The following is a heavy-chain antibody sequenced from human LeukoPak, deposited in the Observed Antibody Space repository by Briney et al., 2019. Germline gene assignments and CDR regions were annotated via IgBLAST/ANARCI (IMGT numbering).Heavy chain of an antibody. Sequence: GGSLRLSCAASGFTFSSYSMNWVRQAPGKGLEWVSSISSSSSYIYYADSVKGRFTISRDNAKNSLYLQMNSLRAEGTAVYYCARAGSGTKGLDYWGQGTLVTVSS. V-gene: IGHV3-21*01. CDR1: GFTFSSYS. D-gene: IGHD3-10*01. CDR2: ISSSSSYI. J-gene: IGHJ4*02. CDR3: ARAGSGTKGLDY.